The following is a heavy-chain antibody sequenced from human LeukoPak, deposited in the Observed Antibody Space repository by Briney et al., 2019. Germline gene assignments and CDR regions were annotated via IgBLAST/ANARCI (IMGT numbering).Heavy chain of an antibody. V-gene: IGHV4-4*02. D-gene: IGHD1-26*01. CDR1: GGSISSTNW. CDR3: ARVEATHDAFDI. Sequence: SGTLSLTCSVSGGSISSTNWWSWVRQPPGKGLEWIGETSHRGSTNYNPSLKSRVTISVDKSKNQFFLKLRSVTAADTAVYYCARVEATHDAFDIWGQGTMVTVSS. CDR2: TSHRGST. J-gene: IGHJ3*02.